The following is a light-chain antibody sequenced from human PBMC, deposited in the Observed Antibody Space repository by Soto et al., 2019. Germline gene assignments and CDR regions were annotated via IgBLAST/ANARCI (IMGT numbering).Light chain of an antibody. CDR2: AAS. Sequence: DIQMTQSPSSLSASIGVRVTITCRGSQGISNYLAWYQQKPGKVPKLLIYAASTLQSGVPSRFSGSGSGTDFTLTISSLQPEDVATYYCQKYNSAPRTFGQGTKVEIK. CDR3: QKYNSAPRT. V-gene: IGKV1-27*01. CDR1: QGISNY. J-gene: IGKJ1*01.